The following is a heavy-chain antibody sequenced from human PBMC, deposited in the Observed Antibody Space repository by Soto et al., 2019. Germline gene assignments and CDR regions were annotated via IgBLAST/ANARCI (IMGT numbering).Heavy chain of an antibody. V-gene: IGHV4-31*03. Sequence: QVQLQESGPGLVKPSQTLSLTCTVSGGSMNSGGYCWSWIRQHPGEGMEWIGCISYGGTTSYNPSLKSRVIISAATAKNQFSLKLASVTAADTAMYYCSRGILVWGQGTLITVSS. J-gene: IGHJ4*02. D-gene: IGHD2-15*01. CDR1: GGSMNSGGYC. CDR3: SRGILV. CDR2: ISYGGTT.